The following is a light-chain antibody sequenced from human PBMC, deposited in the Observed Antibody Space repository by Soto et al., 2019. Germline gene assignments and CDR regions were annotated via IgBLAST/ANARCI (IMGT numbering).Light chain of an antibody. Sequence: QLVLTQPPSVSGAPGQRVTISCTGTSSNIGAGYDVHWYQQLPGTAPKLLSYGDRFSGSKSGTSAYLAITGLKAEDEADYFCQSFDSSLSAHVVFGGGTKLTVL. CDR1: SSNIGAGYD. J-gene: IGLJ2*01. CDR2: G. V-gene: IGLV1-40*01. CDR3: QSFDSSLSAHVV.